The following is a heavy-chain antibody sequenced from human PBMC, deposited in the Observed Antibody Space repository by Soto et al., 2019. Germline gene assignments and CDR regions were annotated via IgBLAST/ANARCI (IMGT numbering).Heavy chain of an antibody. CDR1: GYTFTSYY. Sequence: GGPVKVSCKASGYTFTSYYIHWVRQAPGQGLEWMGWINPITGGTNYAPKFQGRVTMTRDTSITTAYMELSRLRSDDTAVYYCARNYYDSSDRDYLDYWGQGTPVTVSS. J-gene: IGHJ4*02. CDR3: ARNYYDSSDRDYLDY. D-gene: IGHD3-22*01. CDR2: INPITGGT. V-gene: IGHV1-2*02.